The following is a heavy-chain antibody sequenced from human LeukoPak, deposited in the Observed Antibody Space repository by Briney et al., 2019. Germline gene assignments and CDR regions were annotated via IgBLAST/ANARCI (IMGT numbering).Heavy chain of an antibody. V-gene: IGHV4-30-4*01. J-gene: IGHJ5*02. CDR1: GVSISSGDYY. D-gene: IGHD3-22*01. Sequence: SQTLSLTCTVSGVSISSGDYYWSWIRQPPGKGLDWIGYIYSSGSTYYNPSLKSRATVSLDTSKNQLSLKLSSVTAADTAVYYCARPYYYDSRIDPWGQGTLVTVSS. CDR2: IYSSGST. CDR3: ARPYYYDSRIDP.